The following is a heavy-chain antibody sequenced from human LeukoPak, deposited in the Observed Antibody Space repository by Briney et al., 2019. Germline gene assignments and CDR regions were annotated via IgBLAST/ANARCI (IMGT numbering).Heavy chain of an antibody. CDR3: ARPYGGYVDYYFDY. J-gene: IGHJ4*02. CDR2: ISYDGSNK. V-gene: IGHV3-30-3*01. CDR1: GFTFSSYA. D-gene: IGHD5-12*01. Sequence: PPGRSLRLSCAASGFTFSSYAMDWVRQAPGKGLEWVAVISYDGSNKYYADSVKGRFTISRDNSKNTLYLQMNSLRTEDTAVYYCARPYGGYVDYYFDYWGQGTLVTVSS.